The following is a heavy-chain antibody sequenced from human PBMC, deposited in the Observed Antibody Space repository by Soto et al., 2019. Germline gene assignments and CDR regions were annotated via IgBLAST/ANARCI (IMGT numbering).Heavy chain of an antibody. CDR2: MYHSGST. CDR1: GGCISSGGYS. V-gene: IGHV4-30-2*01. CDR3: ARLGPYASGTYSFRHNRFDP. Sequence: SETLSLTCAVSGGCISSGGYSWSWIRQPPGKGLEWIGYMYHSGSTYYNPSLKSRVTISIDRSKNQFSLKLSSVTAADTAVYYCARLGPYASGTYSFRHNRFDPWGQGTLVTVSS. J-gene: IGHJ5*02. D-gene: IGHD3-10*01.